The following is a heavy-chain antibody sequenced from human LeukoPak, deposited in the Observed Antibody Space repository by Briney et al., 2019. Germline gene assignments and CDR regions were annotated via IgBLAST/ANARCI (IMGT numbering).Heavy chain of an antibody. Sequence: GGSLRLSCAASGFTFSSYAMSWVRQAPGKGLEWVSGINGRGGSTYYADSVKGRFTISRDNAKNTLYLQMNSLRAEDTAVYYCARELAVGGTWFDPWGQGTLVTVSS. CDR1: GFTFSSYA. CDR3: ARELAVGGTWFDP. D-gene: IGHD6-19*01. CDR2: INGRGGST. J-gene: IGHJ5*02. V-gene: IGHV3-23*01.